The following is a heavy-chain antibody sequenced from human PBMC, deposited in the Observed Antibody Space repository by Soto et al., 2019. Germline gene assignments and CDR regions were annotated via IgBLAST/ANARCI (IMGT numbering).Heavy chain of an antibody. V-gene: IGHV3-23*01. CDR3: AKDLLTGTIDY. D-gene: IGHD1-1*01. Sequence: AGGSLRLSCEASGFTYTKYVMNWVRQAPGKGLEWVAGITGTGGTPFYADSVRGRFVISRDNSKNTVFLHMTSLRAEDTAVYYCAKDLLTGTIDYWGQGALVTVSS. CDR1: GFTYTKYV. J-gene: IGHJ4*02. CDR2: ITGTGGTP.